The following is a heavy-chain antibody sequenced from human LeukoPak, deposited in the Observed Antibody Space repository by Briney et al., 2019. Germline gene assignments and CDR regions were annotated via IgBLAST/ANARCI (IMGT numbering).Heavy chain of an antibody. J-gene: IGHJ4*02. CDR1: GFTFRSYS. CDR2: ISSSSSYI. V-gene: IGHV3-21*01. D-gene: IGHD5/OR15-5a*01. Sequence: GGSLRLSCAASGFTFRSYSMNGVRQAPGRGLEGVSSISSSSSYIYYADSVKGRFTISRDNAKNSLYLQMNSLRAEDTAVYYCARDRRGVYYFDYWGQGTLVTVSS. CDR3: ARDRRGVYYFDY.